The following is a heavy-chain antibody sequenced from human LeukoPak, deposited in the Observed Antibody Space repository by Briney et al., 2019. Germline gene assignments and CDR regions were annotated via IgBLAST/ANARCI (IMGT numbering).Heavy chain of an antibody. V-gene: IGHV1-2*02. Sequence: ASVKVSCKASGYTFTGYYMHWVRQAPGQGLEWMGWINPNSGGTDYAQKFQGRVTMTRDTSISTAYMELSRLTSDDTAVYYCARGWADIAAAECFDYWGQGTLVTVSS. J-gene: IGHJ4*02. CDR3: ARGWADIAAAECFDY. CDR2: INPNSGGT. CDR1: GYTFTGYY. D-gene: IGHD6-13*01.